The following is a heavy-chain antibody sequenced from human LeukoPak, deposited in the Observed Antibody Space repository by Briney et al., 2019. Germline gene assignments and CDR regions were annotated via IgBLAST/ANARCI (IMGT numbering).Heavy chain of an antibody. CDR1: GGTFSSYA. Sequence: SVKVSCKASGGTFSSYAVSWVRQAPGQGLEWMGGIIPIFGTANYAQKFQGRVTITTDESTSTAYMELSSLRSEDTAVYYCARATRYDFWSGYYGWGQGTLVTVSS. V-gene: IGHV1-69*05. CDR3: ARATRYDFWSGYYG. J-gene: IGHJ4*02. D-gene: IGHD3-3*01. CDR2: IIPIFGTA.